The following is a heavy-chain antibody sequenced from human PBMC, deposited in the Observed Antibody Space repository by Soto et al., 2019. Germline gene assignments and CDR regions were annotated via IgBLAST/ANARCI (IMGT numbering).Heavy chain of an antibody. Sequence: GGSLRLSCAASGFTFSSYWMHWVRQAPGKGLVWVSRINSDGSSTSYAGSVKGRFTISRDNAKNTLYLQMNSLRAEDTAVYYCAREWVEWLLPNYYYYGMDVWGQGTTVTVPS. CDR1: GFTFSSYW. J-gene: IGHJ6*02. CDR2: INSDGSST. CDR3: AREWVEWLLPNYYYYGMDV. V-gene: IGHV3-74*01. D-gene: IGHD3-3*01.